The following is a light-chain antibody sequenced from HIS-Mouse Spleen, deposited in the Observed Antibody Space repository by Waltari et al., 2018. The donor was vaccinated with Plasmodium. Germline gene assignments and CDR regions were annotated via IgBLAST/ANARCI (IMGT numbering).Light chain of an antibody. V-gene: IGLV3-10*01. CDR1: ALPKKY. J-gene: IGLJ3*02. Sequence: SYELTQPPSVSVSPGQTARITCSGDALPKKYAYCDQQKSCQAPVLVMYEDRQRPSGIPERFSCARSGTMATLTISGAQVEDEADYYCYSTDSSGNHRVFGGGTKLTVL. CDR3: YSTDSSGNHRV. CDR2: EDR.